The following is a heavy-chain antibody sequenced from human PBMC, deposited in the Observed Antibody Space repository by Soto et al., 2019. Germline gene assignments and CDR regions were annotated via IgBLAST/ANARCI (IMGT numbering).Heavy chain of an antibody. D-gene: IGHD6-25*01. V-gene: IGHV3-23*01. J-gene: IGHJ4*02. CDR1: GCTFSSHA. CDR3: AKGSASGSPYYFGS. CDR2: ISGSGGST. Sequence: VVSLRLSWAAAGCTFSSHAMSWVSQTPGKGLEWVSAISGSGGSTFHADSVKGRFTISRDNSRNTLYLQMNSLRAEDTAVYYCAKGSASGSPYYFGSWGQGALVTVSS.